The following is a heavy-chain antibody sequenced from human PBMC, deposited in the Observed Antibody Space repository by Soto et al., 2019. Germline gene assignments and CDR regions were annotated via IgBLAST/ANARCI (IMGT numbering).Heavy chain of an antibody. V-gene: IGHV3-33*01. CDR1: GITFSTSG. D-gene: IGHD2-8*01. CDR3: VREQLYFNDVFGRPLNGLDM. Sequence: GGSLRLSCAASGITFSTSGMHWVRQAPGKGLEWVAFIWSDGSKNFYADSVKGRFITSRDNADNSLFLQMNSLGVDDTALYYCVREQLYFNDVFGRPLNGLDMWGPGTMVTVSS. J-gene: IGHJ3*02. CDR2: IWSDGSKN.